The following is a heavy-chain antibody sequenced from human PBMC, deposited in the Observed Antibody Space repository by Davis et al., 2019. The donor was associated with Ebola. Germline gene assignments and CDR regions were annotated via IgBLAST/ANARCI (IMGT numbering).Heavy chain of an antibody. D-gene: IGHD3-3*01. CDR2: ITGSGGSR. CDR1: GFTFSNYA. Sequence: GGSLRLSCAASGFTFSNYAMSWVRQAPGKGLEWVSSITGSGGSRYHADSVKGRFTISRDNSENTLHLQMNSLRADDTAVYYCARITVGPEMKYYDFWSGQLHDAFDLWGQGTMVTVSS. V-gene: IGHV3-23*01. CDR3: ARITVGPEMKYYDFWSGQLHDAFDL. J-gene: IGHJ3*01.